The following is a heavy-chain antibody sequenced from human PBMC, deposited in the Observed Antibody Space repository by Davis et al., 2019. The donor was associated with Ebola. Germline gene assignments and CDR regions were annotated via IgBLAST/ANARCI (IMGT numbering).Heavy chain of an antibody. Sequence: GESLKISCAASGFTFSSYAMSWVRQAPGKGLEWVGRIKSKTDGGTTDYAAPVKGRFTISRDDSKNTLYLQMNSLRAEDTAVYYCASVLRYSYGLGYWGQGTLVTVSS. CDR2: IKSKTDGGTT. V-gene: IGHV3-15*05. D-gene: IGHD5-18*01. CDR3: ASVLRYSYGLGY. J-gene: IGHJ4*02. CDR1: GFTFSSYA.